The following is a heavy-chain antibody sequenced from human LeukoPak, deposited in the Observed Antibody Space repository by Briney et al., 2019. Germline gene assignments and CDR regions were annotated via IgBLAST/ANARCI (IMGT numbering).Heavy chain of an antibody. CDR1: GFTLSGSA. Sequence: GGSLRLSCAASGFTLSGSAMHWVRQASGKRLEGVGRIRSRVNAYATSYAASVKGRFTISRDDSKNTAYLEMNSLKTEDTAVYYCARHGTTVTTSIWGQGTLVTVSS. CDR2: IRSRVNAYAT. J-gene: IGHJ4*02. D-gene: IGHD4-17*01. V-gene: IGHV3-73*01. CDR3: ARHGTTVTTSI.